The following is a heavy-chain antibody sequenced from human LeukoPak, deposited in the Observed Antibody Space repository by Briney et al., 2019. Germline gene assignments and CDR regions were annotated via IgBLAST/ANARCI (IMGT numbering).Heavy chain of an antibody. CDR3: AKPVLESDGDYFDY. V-gene: IGHV3-23*01. CDR2: ISGSGGST. Sequence: PGGPLRLSCAASGLTFSSYAMSWVRQAPGKGLEWVSAISGSGGSTYYADSVKGRFTISRDNSKNTLYLQMNSLRAEDTAVYYCAKPVLESDGDYFDYWGQGTLVTVSS. CDR1: GLTFSSYA. D-gene: IGHD7-27*01. J-gene: IGHJ4*02.